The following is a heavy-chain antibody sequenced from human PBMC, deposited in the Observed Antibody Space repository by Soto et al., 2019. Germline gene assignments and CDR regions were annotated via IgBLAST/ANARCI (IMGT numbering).Heavy chain of an antibody. D-gene: IGHD7-27*01. CDR3: ARDGSNWGYNRFDP. J-gene: IGHJ5*02. Sequence: GGSLRLSCAASGFTFSSYAMNWVRQAPGKGLEWVAVISYDGSNKYYADSVKGRFTISRDNSKNTLYLQMNSLRAEDTAVYYCARDGSNWGYNRFDPWVQGTLVTVSS. V-gene: IGHV3-30-3*01. CDR1: GFTFSSYA. CDR2: ISYDGSNK.